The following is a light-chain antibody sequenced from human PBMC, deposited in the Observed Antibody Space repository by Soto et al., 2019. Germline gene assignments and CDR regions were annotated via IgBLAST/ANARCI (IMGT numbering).Light chain of an antibody. J-gene: IGLJ1*01. CDR3: CSYAGSPRYV. V-gene: IGLV2-11*01. CDR1: SSDVGGYNY. CDR2: DVS. Sequence: QSALTQPRSVSGSPGQSVTISCTGTSSDVGGYNYVSWYQQHPGKAPKVMIYDVSERPSGVPDRFSGSKSGNTASLTISGPQGGDGADYYCCSYAGSPRYVFGTGTKLTVL.